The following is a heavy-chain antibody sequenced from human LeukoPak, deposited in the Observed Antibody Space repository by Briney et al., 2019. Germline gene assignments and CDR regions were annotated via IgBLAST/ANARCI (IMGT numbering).Heavy chain of an antibody. CDR1: GFTFSKYW. Sequence: GGSLRLSCAASGFTFSKYWMTWVRQAPGKGLEWVANIKQDGSENYYVDSVKGRFTISRDNAKNSLYLQMNSLRAEDTAVYYCARDTGSFDYWGQGALVTVSS. CDR3: ARDTGSFDY. D-gene: IGHD1-26*01. CDR2: IKQDGSEN. V-gene: IGHV3-7*01. J-gene: IGHJ4*02.